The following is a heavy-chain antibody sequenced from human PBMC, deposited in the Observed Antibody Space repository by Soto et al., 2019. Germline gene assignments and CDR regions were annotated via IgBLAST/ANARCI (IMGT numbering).Heavy chain of an antibody. CDR3: VKVQHYYYYGLDV. J-gene: IGHJ6*02. V-gene: IGHV3-64D*06. Sequence: PGGPLRLSCSASGFTFSSYAMHWVRQAPGKGLEYVSAISSNRGSPYYADSVTGSFTISRDNSKHTLYLQMSSLRAEDTAVYYCVKVQHYYYYGLDVWGQGTTVTVSS. CDR2: ISSNRGSP. CDR1: GFTFSSYA.